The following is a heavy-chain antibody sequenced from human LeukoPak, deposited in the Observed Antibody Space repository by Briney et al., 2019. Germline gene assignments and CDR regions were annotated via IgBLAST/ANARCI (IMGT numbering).Heavy chain of an antibody. D-gene: IGHD6-6*01. CDR2: IYAGDSDT. CDR1: GNRFNNYW. J-gene: IGHJ4*02. CDR3: AQGYSTSYFDY. V-gene: IGHV5-51*01. Sequence: GESLKISCKGSGNRFNNYWIAWVRQMPGKGLEWMGIIYAGDSDTRYSPSFQGQVTISADKSISTAYLQWSSLTASDTAMYYCAQGYSTSYFDYWGQGTLVTVSS.